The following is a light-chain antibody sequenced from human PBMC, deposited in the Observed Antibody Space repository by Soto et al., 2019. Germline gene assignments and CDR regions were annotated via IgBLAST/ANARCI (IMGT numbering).Light chain of an antibody. CDR2: AAS. CDR1: QDIRRW. Sequence: DIQLTQSPSSVSASVGDRVTITCRASQDIRRWLAWYLHKPGKAPKLLIYAASSLQIGVPSKFSVSGSGTDFNLPISSLQPEDFATYCCQQADSFPITFGQGTRLEIK. J-gene: IGKJ5*01. V-gene: IGKV1D-12*01. CDR3: QQADSFPIT.